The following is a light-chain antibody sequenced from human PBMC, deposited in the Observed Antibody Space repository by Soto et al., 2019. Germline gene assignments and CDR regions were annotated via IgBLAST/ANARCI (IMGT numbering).Light chain of an antibody. J-gene: IGLJ1*01. CDR1: SSDVGGYNY. CDR2: DVS. V-gene: IGLV2-14*01. CDR3: SSYTSSSTPYV. Sequence: QSVLTHPASVSGSPGQSITISCTGTSSDVGGYNYVSWYQQHPGKAPKLIIYDVSDRPSGVSNRFSGSKSGNTASLTISGLQAEDEADYFCSSYTSSSTPYVFGTGTKVTVL.